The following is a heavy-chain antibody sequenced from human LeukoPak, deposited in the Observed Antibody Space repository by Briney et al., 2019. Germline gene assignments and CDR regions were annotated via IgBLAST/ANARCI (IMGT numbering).Heavy chain of an antibody. CDR3: AITVTGGIDY. CDR2: INSDGSSI. Sequence: GGSLRLSCAASGFTFSSYWMHWVRQAPGKGLVWVSRINSDGSSISYADSVKGRFTISRGNAKNTLYLQMNSLRVEDTAVYYCAITVTGGIDYWGQGTLVTVSS. CDR1: GFTFSSYW. J-gene: IGHJ4*02. V-gene: IGHV3-74*01. D-gene: IGHD4-17*01.